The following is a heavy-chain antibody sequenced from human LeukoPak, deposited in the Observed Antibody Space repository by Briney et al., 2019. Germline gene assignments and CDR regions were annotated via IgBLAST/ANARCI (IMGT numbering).Heavy chain of an antibody. V-gene: IGHV3-30-3*01. CDR2: ISYDGGNK. CDR1: GFTFSAYT. D-gene: IGHD3-22*01. Sequence: GRSLRLSCSASGFTFSAYTMHWVRQAPGKGLEWVAIISYDGGNKYYADSVKGRFTISKDNSKNTLYLQMNSLRAEDTAVYYCAKGVGLYDSGGFGYWGQGTLVTVSS. J-gene: IGHJ4*02. CDR3: AKGVGLYDSGGFGY.